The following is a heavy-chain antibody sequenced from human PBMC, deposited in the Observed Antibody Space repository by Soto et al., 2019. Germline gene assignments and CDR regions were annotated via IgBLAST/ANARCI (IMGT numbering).Heavy chain of an antibody. V-gene: IGHV2-26*01. CDR1: GFSLSNARMG. J-gene: IGHJ6*02. D-gene: IGHD2-15*01. CDR3: ARRMAGVTPYYYYYYGMDV. Sequence: QVTLKESGPVLVNPTETLTLTCTVSGFSLSNARMGVSWIRQPPGKALEWLAHIFSNDEKSYSTSLKSRLTISKDTSKSQVVLTMTNMDPVDTATYYCARRMAGVTPYYYYYYGMDVWGQGTTVTVSS. CDR2: IFSNDEK.